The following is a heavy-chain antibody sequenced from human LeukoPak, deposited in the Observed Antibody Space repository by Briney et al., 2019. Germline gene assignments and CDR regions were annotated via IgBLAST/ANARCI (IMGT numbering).Heavy chain of an antibody. J-gene: IGHJ4*02. CDR3: ARGVYYYHSGGYYDFDY. Sequence: ASVKVSCKTSGDTFTNYWVHWVRQAPGQGLQWMGFINAGGGATTYAQNFQGSVTMTRDTSSSTVYLDLSSLRSEDTAVYYCARGVYYYHSGGYYDFDYWGQGTLVTVSS. CDR2: INAGGGAT. D-gene: IGHD3-22*01. CDR1: GDTFTNYW. V-gene: IGHV1-46*01.